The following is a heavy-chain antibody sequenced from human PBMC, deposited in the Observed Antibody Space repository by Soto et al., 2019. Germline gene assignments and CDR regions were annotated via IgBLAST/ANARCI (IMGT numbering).Heavy chain of an antibody. J-gene: IGHJ4*02. Sequence: ASVKVSCKASGYTFANYAMHWVRQAPGQRLECMGWINAGNGYTKYSQKFQDRVTITRDTPASTAYMERSSLRSEDTAVYYCARGGSGSYYEVDYWGQGTLVTVSS. CDR2: INAGNGYT. V-gene: IGHV1-3*01. D-gene: IGHD1-26*01. CDR3: ARGGSGSYYEVDY. CDR1: GYTFANYA.